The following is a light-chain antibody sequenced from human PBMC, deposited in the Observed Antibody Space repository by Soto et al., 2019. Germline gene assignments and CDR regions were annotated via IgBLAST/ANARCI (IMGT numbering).Light chain of an antibody. V-gene: IGKV1-5*01. Sequence: DIQMTQSPSSLSASVGDRVTITCRASQSISSYLNWYQQKPGKAPKLLIYDVSSLESGVPSRFSGSGSGTEFTLTISSLQPDDFATYYCQQSNTFWTFGQGTKVEIK. CDR3: QQSNTFWT. J-gene: IGKJ1*01. CDR2: DVS. CDR1: QSISSY.